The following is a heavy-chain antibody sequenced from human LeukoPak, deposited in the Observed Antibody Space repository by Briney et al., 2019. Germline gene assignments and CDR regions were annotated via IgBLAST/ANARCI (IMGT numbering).Heavy chain of an antibody. J-gene: IGHJ4*02. CDR2: INPNSGGT. Sequence: ASVTVSCKASGYTFTGYYMHWVRQAPGQGLEWMGWINPNSGGTNYAQKSQGRVTMTRDTSISTAYMELSRLRSDDTAVYYCARDPEEDHSGSYYGDWGQGTLVTVSS. CDR1: GYTFTGYY. V-gene: IGHV1-2*02. CDR3: ARDPEEDHSGSYYGD. D-gene: IGHD1-26*01.